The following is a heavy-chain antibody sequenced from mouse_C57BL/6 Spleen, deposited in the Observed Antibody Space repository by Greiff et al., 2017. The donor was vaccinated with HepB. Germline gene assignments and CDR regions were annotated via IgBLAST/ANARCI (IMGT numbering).Heavy chain of an antibody. D-gene: IGHD2-5*01. CDR2: IDPSDSYT. J-gene: IGHJ3*01. V-gene: IGHV1-69*01. CDR3: ARSNYSNRKFAY. Sequence: VQLQQPGAELVMPGASVKLSCKASGYTFTSYWMHWVKQRPGQGLEWIGEIDPSDSYTNYNQKFKGKSTLTVDKSSSTAYMQLSSLTSEDSAVYYCARSNYSNRKFAYWGQGTLVTVSA. CDR1: GYTFTSYW.